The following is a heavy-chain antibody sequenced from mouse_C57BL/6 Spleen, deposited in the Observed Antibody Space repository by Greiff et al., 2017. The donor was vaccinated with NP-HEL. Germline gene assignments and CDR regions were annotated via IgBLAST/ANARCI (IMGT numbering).Heavy chain of an antibody. CDR1: GYTFTEYT. V-gene: IGHV1-62-2*01. CDR2: FYPGSGSI. J-gene: IGHJ1*03. CDR3: ARHAAVDYYGSSYGYFDV. Sequence: QVQLRQSGAELVKPGASVKLSCKASGYTFTEYTIHWVKQRSGQGLEWIGWFYPGSGSIKYNEKVKDKATLTADKSSSTVYMELSRLTSEDSAVYFCARHAAVDYYGSSYGYFDVWGTGTTVTVSS. D-gene: IGHD1-1*01.